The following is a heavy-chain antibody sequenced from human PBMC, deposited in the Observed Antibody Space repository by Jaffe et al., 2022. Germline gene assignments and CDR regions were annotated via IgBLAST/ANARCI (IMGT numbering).Heavy chain of an antibody. V-gene: IGHV1-46*01. CDR1: GYTFTSYY. CDR3: ARGYWGEETSRPGMVATSDLDFFDY. CDR2: INPSGGST. D-gene: IGHD5-12*01. J-gene: IGHJ4*02. Sequence: QVQLVQSGAEVKKPGASVKVSCKASGYTFTSYYMHWVRQAPGQGLEWMGIINPSGGSTSYAQKFQGRVTMTRDTSTSTVYMELSSLRSEDTAVYYCARGYWGEETSRPGMVATSDLDFFDYWGQGTLVTVSS.